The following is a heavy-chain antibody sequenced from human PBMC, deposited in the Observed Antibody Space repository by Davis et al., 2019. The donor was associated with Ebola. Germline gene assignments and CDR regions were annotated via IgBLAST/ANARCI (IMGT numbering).Heavy chain of an antibody. CDR2: IYHSGST. V-gene: IGHV4-4*02. CDR1: GGSISSSNW. CDR3: ARDWTVETIFGRYYYGMDV. J-gene: IGHJ6*02. D-gene: IGHD3-3*01. Sequence: SETLSLTCAVSGGSISSSNWWSWVRQPPGKGLEWIGEIYHSGSTNYNPSLKSRVTISVDKSKNQFSLKPSSVTAADTAVYYCARDWTVETIFGRYYYGMDVWGQGTTVTVSS.